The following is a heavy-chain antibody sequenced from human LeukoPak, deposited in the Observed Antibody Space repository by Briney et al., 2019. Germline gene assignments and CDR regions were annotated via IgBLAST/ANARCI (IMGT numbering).Heavy chain of an antibody. D-gene: IGHD5-12*01. CDR1: GFTFSLYW. J-gene: IGHJ5*02. CDR3: VSQQVAPP. CDR2: IKEDGSIE. V-gene: IGHV3-7*01. Sequence: GGSLRLSCVASGFTFSLYWMSWVRQAPGKGLEWVANIKEDGSIEDYVDSVKGRFTVSRDNAKNSPYLEMNSLRVEDTAVYYCVSQQVAPPWGQGTLVIVSS.